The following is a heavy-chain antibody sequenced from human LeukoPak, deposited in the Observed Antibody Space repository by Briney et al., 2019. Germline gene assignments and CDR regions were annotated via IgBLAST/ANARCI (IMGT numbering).Heavy chain of an antibody. Sequence: GESLKISCKGSGYSFTSYWIGWVRQMPGKGLEWMGIIYPGDSDTRYSPSFQGQVTISADKSISTAYLQWSGLKASDTAMYYCAREYCSSTSCQKAYRNWFDPWGQGTLVTVSS. CDR2: IYPGDSDT. D-gene: IGHD2-2*01. CDR3: AREYCSSTSCQKAYRNWFDP. CDR1: GYSFTSYW. V-gene: IGHV5-51*03. J-gene: IGHJ5*02.